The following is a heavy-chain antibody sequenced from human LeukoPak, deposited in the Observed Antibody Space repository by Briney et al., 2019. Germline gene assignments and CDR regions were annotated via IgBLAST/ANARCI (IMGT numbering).Heavy chain of an antibody. V-gene: IGHV3-23*01. CDR1: GFTFSSYA. J-gene: IGHJ6*03. CDR3: AKVIGDYTYYYYYMDV. D-gene: IGHD4-17*01. Sequence: GGSLRLSCAASGFTFSSYAMSWVRQAPGKGLEWVSSISGSGGSTYYADSVKGRFSISRDNSKNTLYLQVNSLRAEDTAVYYCAKVIGDYTYYYYYMDVWGKGTTVTISS. CDR2: ISGSGGST.